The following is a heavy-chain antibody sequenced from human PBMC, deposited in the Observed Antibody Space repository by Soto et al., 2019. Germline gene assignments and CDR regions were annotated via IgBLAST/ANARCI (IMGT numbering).Heavy chain of an antibody. D-gene: IGHD2-2*01. CDR1: GYTFTSYG. V-gene: IGHV1-18*01. CDR3: ATVPERRQLLQH. CDR2: ISAYNGNT. Sequence: ASVKVSCKASGYTFTSYGISWVRQAPGQGLEWMGWISAYNGNTNYAQKLQGRVTMTTDTSTSTAYMELRSLRSADTAVYYCATVPERRQLLQHWGQGTLVTVSS. J-gene: IGHJ1*01.